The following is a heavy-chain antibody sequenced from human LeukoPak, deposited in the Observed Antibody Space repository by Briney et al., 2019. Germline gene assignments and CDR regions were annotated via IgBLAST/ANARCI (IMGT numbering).Heavy chain of an antibody. CDR3: AGLYSYGYFTDY. J-gene: IGHJ4*02. D-gene: IGHD5-18*01. CDR2: IYHSGTT. V-gene: IGHV4-38-2*02. CDR1: GYSISNGYC. Sequence: PSETLSLTCSVSGYSISNGYCWGWIRQPPGKGLEWIGSIYHSGTTYYNPSLKSRVTISVDTSKNQFSLKLSSVTAADTAVYYCAGLYSYGYFTDYWGQGTLVTVSS.